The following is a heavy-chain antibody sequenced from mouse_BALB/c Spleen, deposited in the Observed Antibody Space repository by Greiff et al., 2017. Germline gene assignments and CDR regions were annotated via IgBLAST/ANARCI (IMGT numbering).Heavy chain of an antibody. CDR3: ASHDYDEYYAMDY. V-gene: IGHV1-18*01. CDR2: INPYNGGT. CDR1: GYSFTGYT. J-gene: IGHJ4*01. D-gene: IGHD2-4*01. Sequence: EVKLQESGPELVKPGASMKISCKASGYSFTGYTMNWVKQSHGKNLEWIGLINPYNGGTSYNQKFKGKATLTVDKSSSTAYMELLSLTSEDSAVYYCASHDYDEYYAMDYWGQGTSVTVSS.